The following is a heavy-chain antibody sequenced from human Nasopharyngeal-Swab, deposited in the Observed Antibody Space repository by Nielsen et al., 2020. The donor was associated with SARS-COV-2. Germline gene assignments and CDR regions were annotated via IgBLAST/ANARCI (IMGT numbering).Heavy chain of an antibody. J-gene: IGHJ6*02. CDR2: IYYSGST. V-gene: IGHV4-39*01. D-gene: IGHD3-16*01. Sequence: WIRQPPGKGLAWIGSIYYSGSTYYNPSLKSRVTISVDTSKNQFSLKLSSVTAADTAVYYYARRVARAPRHEGDYYYGMDVWGQGTTVTVSS. CDR3: ARRVARAPRHEGDYYYGMDV.